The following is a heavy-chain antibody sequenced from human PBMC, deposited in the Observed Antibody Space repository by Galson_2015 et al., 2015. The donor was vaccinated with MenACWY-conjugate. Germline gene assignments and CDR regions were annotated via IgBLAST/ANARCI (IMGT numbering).Heavy chain of an antibody. CDR3: ARIPVGDSYFDF. V-gene: IGHV3-7*04. D-gene: IGHD2-21*02. CDR2: IKEEGSET. CDR1: GFTFSLYW. J-gene: IGHJ4*02. Sequence: FLRLSCAASGFTFSLYWMTWVRQAPGKGLEWVANIKEEGSETYYIDSVTGRFIISRDNAKKSLDLQMNSLRAEDTAVYYCARIPVGDSYFDFWGRGALVTVSS.